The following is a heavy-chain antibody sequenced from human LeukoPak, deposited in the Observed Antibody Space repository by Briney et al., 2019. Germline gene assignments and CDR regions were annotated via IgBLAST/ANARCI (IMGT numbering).Heavy chain of an antibody. Sequence: ASVKVSCKASGGTFSNYAISWVRQAPGQGLEWMGGIIPIFGTANYAQKSQGRVTITADKSTSTAYMELSSLRSEDTAVYYCARGEQLRHFDSSLDYYYYYGMDVWGKGTTVTVSS. CDR3: ARGEQLRHFDSSLDYYYYYGMDV. J-gene: IGHJ6*04. V-gene: IGHV1-69*06. D-gene: IGHD3-9*01. CDR1: GGTFSNYA. CDR2: IIPIFGTA.